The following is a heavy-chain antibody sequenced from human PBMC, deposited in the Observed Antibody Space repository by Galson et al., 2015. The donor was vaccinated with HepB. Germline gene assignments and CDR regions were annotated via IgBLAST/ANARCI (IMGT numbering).Heavy chain of an antibody. CDR2: ISSSSSYI. D-gene: IGHD3-16*01. CDR1: GFTFSSYS. Sequence: SLRLSCAASGFTFSSYSMNWVRQAPGKGLEWVSSISSSSSYIYYADSVKGRFTISRDNAKNSLYLQMNSLRAEDTAVYYCARDRGWGWFDPWGQGTLVTVSS. J-gene: IGHJ5*02. V-gene: IGHV3-21*01. CDR3: ARDRGWGWFDP.